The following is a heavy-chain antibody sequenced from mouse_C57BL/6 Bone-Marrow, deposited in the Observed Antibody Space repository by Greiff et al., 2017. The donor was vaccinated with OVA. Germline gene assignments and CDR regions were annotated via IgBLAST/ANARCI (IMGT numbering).Heavy chain of an antibody. J-gene: IGHJ1*03. CDR1: GYTFTSYW. CDR2: IYPGSGST. D-gene: IGHD1-1*01. V-gene: IGHV1-55*01. Sequence: QPGAELVKPGASVKMSCKASGYTFTSYWITWVKQRPGQGLEWIGDIYPGSGSTNYNEKFKSKATLTVDTSSSTAYMQLSSLTSEDSAVYYCARRYYGSSYWYFDVWGTGTTVTVSS. CDR3: ARRYYGSSYWYFDV.